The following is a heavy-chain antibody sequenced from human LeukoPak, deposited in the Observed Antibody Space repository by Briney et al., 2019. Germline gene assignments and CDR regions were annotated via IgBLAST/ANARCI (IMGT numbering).Heavy chain of an antibody. Sequence: GGSLRLSCAASGFTFSDYYMSWIRQAPGKGLEWVAVIWYDGSNKYYADSVKGRFTISRDNSKNTLYLQMNSLRAEDTAVYYCARDLTSYYFDYWGQGTLVTVSS. CDR1: GFTFSDYY. CDR2: IWYDGSNK. D-gene: IGHD2/OR15-2a*01. CDR3: ARDLTSYYFDY. J-gene: IGHJ4*02. V-gene: IGHV3-33*08.